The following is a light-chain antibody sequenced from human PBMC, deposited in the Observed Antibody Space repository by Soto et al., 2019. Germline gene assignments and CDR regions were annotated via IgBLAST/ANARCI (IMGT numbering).Light chain of an antibody. J-gene: IGKJ2*01. CDR3: QQSNNWPYT. CDR1: QSVRHN. CDR2: GAS. V-gene: IGKV3-15*01. Sequence: EIVMTQSPATLSVSPGERATLSCRASQSVRHNLAWYQQKPGQAPRLLIYGASTRATDIPARFSGSGSGTESTLTISSLQSEDFAVYYCQQSNNWPYTFGQGTKVDIK.